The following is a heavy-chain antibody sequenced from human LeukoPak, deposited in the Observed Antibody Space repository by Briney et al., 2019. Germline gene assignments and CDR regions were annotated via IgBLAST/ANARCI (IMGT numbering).Heavy chain of an antibody. CDR1: GFTFSSYA. CDR3: ARDVAGSGSR. J-gene: IGHJ4*02. V-gene: IGHV3-74*01. Sequence: GGSLRLSCAASGFTFSSYAMSWVRQAPGKGLVWVSRINEYGSTTNYADSVKDRFIISRDNAKNTLYLQMNSLRAEDSAVYCARDVAGSGSRWGQGTLVTVSS. D-gene: IGHD3-10*01. CDR2: INEYGSTT.